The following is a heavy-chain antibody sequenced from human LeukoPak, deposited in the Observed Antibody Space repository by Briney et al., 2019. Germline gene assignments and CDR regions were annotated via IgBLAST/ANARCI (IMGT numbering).Heavy chain of an antibody. D-gene: IGHD2-15*01. Sequence: ALVKVSCKASGYTFTSYGISWVRQAAGRGLEWMGWIRAYNGNTNYAQKLQGRVTMTTDTSTSTAYMALTSLSSDGAAVYYFARNFRLSSCLYSDYWGPVTMVTVSS. V-gene: IGHV1-18*01. J-gene: IGHJ4*02. CDR3: ARNFRLSSCLYSDY. CDR1: GYTFTSYG. CDR2: IRAYNGNT.